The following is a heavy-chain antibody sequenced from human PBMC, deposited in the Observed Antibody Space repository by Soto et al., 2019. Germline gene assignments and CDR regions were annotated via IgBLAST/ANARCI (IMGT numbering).Heavy chain of an antibody. V-gene: IGHV4-31*03. CDR3: ARYDLGWDLFDY. D-gene: IGHD3-3*01. CDR2: IYYSGST. J-gene: IGHJ4*02. Sequence: QVQLQESGPGLVKPSQTLSLTCPVSGGSISSGGYYWSWIRQHTGKGLEWIGYIYYSGSTYYNPSLNSRVTIAVDTSKNQFSLKLSSVTAADTAVYYCARYDLGWDLFDYWCQGTLVTVSS. CDR1: GGSISSGGYY.